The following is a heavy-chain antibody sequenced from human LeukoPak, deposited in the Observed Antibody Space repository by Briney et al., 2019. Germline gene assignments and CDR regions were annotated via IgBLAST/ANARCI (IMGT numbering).Heavy chain of an antibody. J-gene: IGHJ4*02. D-gene: IGHD3-22*01. V-gene: IGHV3-7*01. CDR1: GISFAFYW. CDR3: AIPSSYDGSRYYHAY. CDR2: IGQDGTET. Sequence: HPGGSLRLSCAASGISFAFYWVTWVRQAPGKGLEWVANIGQDGTETVYVGSVKGRFTISRDNARKLLFLQMNSLRADDTAVYYCAIPSSYDGSRYYHAYWGQGTLVSVSS.